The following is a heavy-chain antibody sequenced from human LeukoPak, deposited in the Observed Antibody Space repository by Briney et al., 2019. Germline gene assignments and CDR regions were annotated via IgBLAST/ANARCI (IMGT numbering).Heavy chain of an antibody. D-gene: IGHD3-10*01. J-gene: IGHJ4*02. CDR1: GGSISSSSYY. CDR2: IYYSGST. V-gene: IGHV4-39*01. CDR3: ARRPYYYGSGSYYNPGAVDY. Sequence: SETLSLTCTVSGGSISSSSYYWGWIRQPPGKGLEWIGSIYYSGSTYYNPSLKSRVTISVDTSKNQFSLKLSSVTAADTAVYYCARRPYYYGSGSYYNPGAVDYWGQGTLVTVSS.